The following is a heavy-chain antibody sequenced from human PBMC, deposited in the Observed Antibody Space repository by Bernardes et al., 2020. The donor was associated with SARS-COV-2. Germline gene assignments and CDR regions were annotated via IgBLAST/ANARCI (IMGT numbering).Heavy chain of an antibody. J-gene: IGHJ6*02. CDR2: IYPADSDT. Sequence: WIGWVRQKPGKGLEWMGIIYPADSDTKYSPTLQGQVTISVDKSISTAYLQLSSLKASDTAIYYCARHLRYSSSWYYYYGMDVWGQGTTVTVSS. V-gene: IGHV5-51*01. D-gene: IGHD6-13*01. CDR3: ARHLRYSSSWYYYYGMDV. CDR1: W.